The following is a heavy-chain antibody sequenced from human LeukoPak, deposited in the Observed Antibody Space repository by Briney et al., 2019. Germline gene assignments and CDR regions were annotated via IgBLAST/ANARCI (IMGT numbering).Heavy chain of an antibody. CDR2: IYYSGCS. Sequence: PSETLSLTCTVSGGSISSSSHYWGWIRQPPGKGLEWIGSIYYSGCSYYNPSLKSRVTISVDTSKNQFSLKLSSVTAADTAVYYCARNPITGTRRGEFDPWGQGTLVTVSS. D-gene: IGHD1-20*01. CDR3: ARNPITGTRRGEFDP. J-gene: IGHJ5*02. V-gene: IGHV4-39*01. CDR1: GGSISSSSHY.